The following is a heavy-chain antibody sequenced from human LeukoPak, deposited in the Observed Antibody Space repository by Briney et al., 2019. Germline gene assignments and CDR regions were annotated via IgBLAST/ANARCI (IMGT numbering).Heavy chain of an antibody. D-gene: IGHD2-2*01. V-gene: IGHV4-59*08. Sequence: SETLSLTCTVSGGSLTGYFWSWIRQPPGKGLEWLGNVFYSGNTRYNPSLESRVTTSADTSKNQFSLRLTSVTAADTAVYYCARQGTITYAYFDYWSQGTLVTVSS. CDR1: GGSLTGYF. CDR3: ARQGTITYAYFDY. J-gene: IGHJ4*02. CDR2: VFYSGNT.